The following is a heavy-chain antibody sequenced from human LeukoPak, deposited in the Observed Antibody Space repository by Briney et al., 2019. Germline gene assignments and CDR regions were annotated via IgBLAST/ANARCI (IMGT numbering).Heavy chain of an antibody. V-gene: IGHV3-53*01. Sequence: PGGSLRLSCAASGFTVSSNYMSWVRQAPGKGLEWVSVIYSGGSTYYADSVKGRFTISRDNSKNTLYLQMNSLRAEDTAVYYCASSDRSGYYFQAPRYYYYGMDVWGQGTTVTVSS. J-gene: IGHJ6*02. D-gene: IGHD3-22*01. CDR1: GFTVSSNY. CDR2: IYSGGST. CDR3: ASSDRSGYYFQAPRYYYYGMDV.